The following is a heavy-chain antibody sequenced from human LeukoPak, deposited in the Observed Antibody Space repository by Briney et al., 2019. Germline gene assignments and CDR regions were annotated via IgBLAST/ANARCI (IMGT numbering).Heavy chain of an antibody. CDR2: IVVGSGNT. D-gene: IGHD3-22*01. V-gene: IGHV1-58*02. J-gene: IGHJ3*02. Sequence: GTSVKVSCKASGFTFTRSAMQWVRQARGQRLEWIGWIVVGSGNTNYAQTFQERVTITRDMSTSTAYMELSSLRSEDTAVYYCARMGDYYDSSGYRHDAFDIWGQGTMVTVSS. CDR1: GFTFTRSA. CDR3: ARMGDYYDSSGYRHDAFDI.